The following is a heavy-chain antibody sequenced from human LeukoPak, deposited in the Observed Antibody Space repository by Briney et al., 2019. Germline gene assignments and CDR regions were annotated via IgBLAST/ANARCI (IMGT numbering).Heavy chain of an antibody. J-gene: IGHJ4*02. CDR3: ATGSGWYSPDY. Sequence: SVKVSCKASGFTFTSSPLQWVRQPRGQRLEWIGWIVVGSGNTNYAQNFQERVTITRDMSTNTAYMELSSLRSEDTAVYYCATGSGWYSPDYWGQGTLVTVSS. CDR1: GFTFTSSP. CDR2: IVVGSGNT. V-gene: IGHV1-58*01. D-gene: IGHD6-19*01.